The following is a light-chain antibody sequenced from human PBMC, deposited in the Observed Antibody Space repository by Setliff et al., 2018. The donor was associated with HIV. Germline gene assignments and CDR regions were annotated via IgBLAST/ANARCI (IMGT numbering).Light chain of an antibody. CDR2: EVS. Sequence: QSVLTQPASVSGSPGQSIAISCTGTSSDVGGYDLVSWYQQHPGKAPKLVIHEVSKRPSGVSNRFSGSKSGNTASLTISGLQAEDEADYYCCAYAGRTTFVFGTGTKSPS. J-gene: IGLJ1*01. CDR3: CAYAGRTTFV. V-gene: IGLV2-23*02. CDR1: SSDVGGYDL.